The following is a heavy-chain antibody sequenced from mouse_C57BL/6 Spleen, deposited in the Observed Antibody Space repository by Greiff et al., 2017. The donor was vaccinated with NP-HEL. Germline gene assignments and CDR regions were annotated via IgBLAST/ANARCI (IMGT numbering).Heavy chain of an antibody. D-gene: IGHD2-4*01. Sequence: EVKLMESGGGLVKPGGSLKLSCAASGFTFSSYAMSWVRQTPEKRLEWVATISDGGSYTYYPDNVKGRFTISRDNAKNNLYLQMSHLKSEDTAMYYCARAGDYDEGNYFDYWGQGTTLTVSS. CDR1: GFTFSSYA. J-gene: IGHJ2*01. V-gene: IGHV5-4*03. CDR3: ARAGDYDEGNYFDY. CDR2: ISDGGSYT.